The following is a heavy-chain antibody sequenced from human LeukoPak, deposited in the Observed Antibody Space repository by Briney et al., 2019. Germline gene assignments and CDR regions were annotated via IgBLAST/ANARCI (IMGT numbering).Heavy chain of an antibody. J-gene: IGHJ4*02. CDR3: ARDGIAVSGNFDY. D-gene: IGHD6-19*01. CDR2: IYASGST. Sequence: SETLSLTCTVSGGSISHYFWSWVRQPAGKGLEWIGRIYASGSTNYNPSLKSRVTMSVDTSKNQFSLTLSSVTAADTAVYYCARDGIAVSGNFDYWGQGTLVTVSS. CDR1: GGSISHYF. V-gene: IGHV4-4*07.